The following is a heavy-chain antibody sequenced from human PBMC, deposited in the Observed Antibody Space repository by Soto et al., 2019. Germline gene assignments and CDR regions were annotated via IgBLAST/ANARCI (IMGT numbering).Heavy chain of an antibody. Sequence: GGSLRLSCAASGFMFSSYAMTWVRQAPGKGLEWVSVISGSGDNTYYADSVKGRFTISRDGSKDTLYLQMNSLRADDTAVYYCAKTFFSGSGSYRGWFDPWGQGTQVTVSS. V-gene: IGHV3-23*01. CDR1: GFMFSSYA. D-gene: IGHD3-10*01. J-gene: IGHJ5*02. CDR3: AKTFFSGSGSYRGWFDP. CDR2: ISGSGDNT.